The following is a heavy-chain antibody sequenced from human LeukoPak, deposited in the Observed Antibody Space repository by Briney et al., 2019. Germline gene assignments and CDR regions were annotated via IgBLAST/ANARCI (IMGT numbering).Heavy chain of an antibody. V-gene: IGHV3-33*01. Sequence: PGGSLRLSCAASGFTFSSYGMHRVRQAPGKGLEWVAVIWYDGSNKYYADSVKGRFTISRDNSKNTLYLQMNSLRAEDTAVYYCARDQDSSGWCYTLDYWGQGTLVTVSS. CDR3: ARDQDSSGWCYTLDY. CDR1: GFTFSSYG. D-gene: IGHD6-19*01. J-gene: IGHJ4*02. CDR2: IWYDGSNK.